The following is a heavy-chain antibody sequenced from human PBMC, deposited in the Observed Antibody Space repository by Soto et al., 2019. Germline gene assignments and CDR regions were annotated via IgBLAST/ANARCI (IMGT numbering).Heavy chain of an antibody. D-gene: IGHD2-15*01. V-gene: IGHV4-39*01. CDR3: ARGGGSTFNWFDP. CDR2: PYYSGNT. Sequence: QLQLQESGPGLVKPSETLSLTCTVSGGSISSFNYFWGWIRQPPGKAREGIGSPYYSGNTYNTPSLQSRVTISVDTSKKQCTLTLRSVTAADTAVYYCARGGGSTFNWFDPWGQGTLVTVSP. CDR1: GGSISSFNYF. J-gene: IGHJ5*02.